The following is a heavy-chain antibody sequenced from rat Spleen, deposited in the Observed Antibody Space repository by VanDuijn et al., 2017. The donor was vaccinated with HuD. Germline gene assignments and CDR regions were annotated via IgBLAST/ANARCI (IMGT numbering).Heavy chain of an antibody. V-gene: IGHV2-32*01. J-gene: IGHJ2*01. CDR3: ARGYDGPDY. CDR2: IWGDGST. CDR1: GFSLTSYH. D-gene: IGHD1-12*02. Sequence: QVQLKESGPGLVKPSETLSLTCTVSGFSLTSYHVSWVRQPPGKGPERMGVIWGDGSTAYNSALKSRLSISRDTSKSQVFLKMSSLKTEDTATYYCARGYDGPDYWGQGVMVTVSS.